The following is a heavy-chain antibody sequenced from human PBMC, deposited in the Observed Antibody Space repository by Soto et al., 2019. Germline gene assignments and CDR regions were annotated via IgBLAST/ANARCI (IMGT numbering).Heavy chain of an antibody. CDR2: ISSSSSYI. CDR3: ARVDPGLGPYYYYGMDV. Sequence: GGSLRLSCAASGFTFSSYSMNWVRQAPGKGLEWVSSISSSSSYIYYADSVKGRFTISRDNAKNSLYLQMNSLRAEDTAVYYCARVDPGLGPYYYYGMDVWGQGTTVTVYS. CDR1: GFTFSSYS. D-gene: IGHD6-19*01. V-gene: IGHV3-21*01. J-gene: IGHJ6*02.